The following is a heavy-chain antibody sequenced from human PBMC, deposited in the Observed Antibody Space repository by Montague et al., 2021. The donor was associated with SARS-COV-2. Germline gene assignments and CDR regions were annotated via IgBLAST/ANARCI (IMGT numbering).Heavy chain of an antibody. D-gene: IGHD3-9*01. V-gene: IGHV3-48*02. CDR1: GFTFSSYS. J-gene: IGHJ6*02. Sequence: SLRLSCAASGFTFSSYSMNWVRQAPGKGLEWVSYISSSSTIYYADSVTGRFTISRDNAKNSLYLQMNSLRDEDTAVYYCARDPRYFDWLFRSDYYYGMDVWGQGTTVTVSS. CDR3: ARDPRYFDWLFRSDYYYGMDV. CDR2: ISSSSTI.